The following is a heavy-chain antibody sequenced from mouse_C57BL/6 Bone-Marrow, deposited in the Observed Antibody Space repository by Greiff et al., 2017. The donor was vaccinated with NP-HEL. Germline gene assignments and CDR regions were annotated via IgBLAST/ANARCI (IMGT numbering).Heavy chain of an antibody. D-gene: IGHD2-1*01. CDR3: ARHEEGDYGNYKGDYFDY. V-gene: IGHV1-62-2*01. CDR1: GYTFTEYT. CDR2: FYPGSGSI. Sequence: QVQLKQSGAELVKPGASVKLSCKASGYTFTEYTIHWVKQRSGQGLEWIGWFYPGSGSIKYNEKFKDKATLTADKSSSTVYMELSRLTSEDSAVYFCARHEEGDYGNYKGDYFDYWGQGTTLTVSS. J-gene: IGHJ2*01.